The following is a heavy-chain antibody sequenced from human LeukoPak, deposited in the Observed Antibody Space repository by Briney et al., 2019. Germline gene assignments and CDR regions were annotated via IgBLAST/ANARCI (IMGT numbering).Heavy chain of an antibody. J-gene: IGHJ4*02. CDR2: ISGSGGST. D-gene: IGHD3-22*01. CDR3: AKDNDYYDSSDSFDY. Sequence: PGGSLRLSCAASGFTFSSYAMSWVRQAPGKGLEWVSAISGSGGSTYYADSVKGRFTISRDNSKNTLYLQMNSLRAEDTAVYYCAKDNDYYDSSDSFDYWGQGTLVTVSS. V-gene: IGHV3-23*01. CDR1: GFTFSSYA.